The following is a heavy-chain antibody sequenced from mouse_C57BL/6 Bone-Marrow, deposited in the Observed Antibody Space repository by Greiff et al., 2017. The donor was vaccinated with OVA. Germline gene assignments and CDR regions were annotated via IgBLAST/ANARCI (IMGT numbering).Heavy chain of an antibody. J-gene: IGHJ2*01. CDR1: GYTFTDYY. Sequence: VQLKESGAELVRPGASVKLSCKASGYTFTDYYINWVKQRPGQGLEWIARIYPGSGNTYYNEKFKGKATLTAEQSSSTAYMQLSSLTSEDSSVYFCARRGLSDYWGQGTTLTVSS. CDR2: IYPGSGNT. CDR3: ARRGLSDY. V-gene: IGHV1-76*01.